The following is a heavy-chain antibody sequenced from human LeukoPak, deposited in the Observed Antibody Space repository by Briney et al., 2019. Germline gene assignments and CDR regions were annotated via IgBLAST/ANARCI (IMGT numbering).Heavy chain of an antibody. CDR1: GYTFTSYY. J-gene: IGHJ4*02. Sequence: ASVKVSCKASGYTFTSYYMHWVRQAPGQGLEWMGIINPSGGSTSYAQKFQGRVTMTRDMSTSTVYMELSSLRSEDTAVYYCARATRVGAFDYWGQGTLVTVSS. CDR3: ARATRVGAFDY. CDR2: INPSGGST. D-gene: IGHD1-26*01. V-gene: IGHV1-46*01.